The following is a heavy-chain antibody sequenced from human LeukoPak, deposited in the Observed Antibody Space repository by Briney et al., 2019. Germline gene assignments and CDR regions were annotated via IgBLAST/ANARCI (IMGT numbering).Heavy chain of an antibody. Sequence: PSETLSLTCTVSGGSISSYYWSWIRQPPGKGLEWIGYIYYSGSTNYNPSLKSRVTISVDTSKNQFSLKLSSVTAADTAVYYCARLASTDPDCSSTSCSGFDPWGQGTLVTVSS. CDR1: GGSISSYY. V-gene: IGHV4-59*12. J-gene: IGHJ5*02. D-gene: IGHD2-2*01. CDR2: IYYSGST. CDR3: ARLASTDPDCSSTSCSGFDP.